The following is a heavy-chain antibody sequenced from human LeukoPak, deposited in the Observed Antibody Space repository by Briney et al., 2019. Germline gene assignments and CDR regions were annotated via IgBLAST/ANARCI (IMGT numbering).Heavy chain of an antibody. J-gene: IGHJ4*02. CDR1: GGTFNRYG. V-gene: IGHV1-69*04. CDR2: FIPLLGTT. Sequence: SVKVSCKASGGTFNRYGVSWLRQAPGQGLEWMGRFIPLLGTTNYAQKFEGRVTITADRSTTTAYMELRSLRSDDTAVYYCARTTIFGVVTNDYWGQGTLVTVSS. D-gene: IGHD3-3*01. CDR3: ARTTIFGVVTNDY.